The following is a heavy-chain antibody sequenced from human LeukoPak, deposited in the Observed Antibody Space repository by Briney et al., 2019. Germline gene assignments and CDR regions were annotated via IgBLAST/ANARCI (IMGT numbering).Heavy chain of an antibody. Sequence: GGSLRLSCVASDFIFSNYWMYWVRQVPGKGLEWVSSISSNSIYVFYADSMKGRFTISRDNAKDSLSLQMNSLRAEDTAVYYCARDQVDRIWYFDYWGQGTLVTVSS. CDR1: DFIFSNYW. J-gene: IGHJ4*02. CDR3: ARDQVDRIWYFDY. CDR2: ISSNSIYV. V-gene: IGHV3-21*01. D-gene: IGHD1-14*01.